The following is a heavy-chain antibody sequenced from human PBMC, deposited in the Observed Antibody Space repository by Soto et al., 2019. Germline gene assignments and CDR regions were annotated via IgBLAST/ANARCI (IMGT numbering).Heavy chain of an antibody. CDR1: GFTFSSYG. CDR3: ARDGLFSSSSFDY. Sequence: QVQLVASGGGVVQPGRSLRLSCAASGFTFSSYGMHWVRQAPGKGLEWVAVIWYDGSNKYYADSVKGRFTISRDNSKNTLYLQMNSLRAEDTAVYYCARDGLFSSSSFDYWGQVTLVTVSS. D-gene: IGHD6-13*01. CDR2: IWYDGSNK. V-gene: IGHV3-33*01. J-gene: IGHJ4*02.